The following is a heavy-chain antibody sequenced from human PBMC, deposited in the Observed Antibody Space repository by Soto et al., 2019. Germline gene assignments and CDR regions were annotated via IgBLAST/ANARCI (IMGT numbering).Heavy chain of an antibody. D-gene: IGHD3-9*01. CDR1: GGTFSSYS. CDR3: ARGLVLRYFDWLLPDNWFDP. CDR2: IIPILGIA. V-gene: IGHV1-69*02. Sequence: SVKVSCKASGGTFSSYSISWVRQAPGQGLEWMGRIIPILGIANYAQKFQGRVTITADKSTSTAYMELSSLRSEDTAVYYCARGLVLRYFDWLLPDNWFDPWGQGTLVTVSS. J-gene: IGHJ5*02.